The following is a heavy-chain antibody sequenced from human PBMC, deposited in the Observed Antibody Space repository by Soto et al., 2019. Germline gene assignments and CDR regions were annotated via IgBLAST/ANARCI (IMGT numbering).Heavy chain of an antibody. Sequence: QVQLQQWGAGLLKPSETLSLTCAVYGGSVSGYYWSWIRQPPGKGLEWIGEINHSGSTNYNPSLKSRVTISVDTSKNQFSLKLSSVTAADTAVYYCARASHMTTVTPFDYWGQGTLVTVSS. D-gene: IGHD4-17*01. V-gene: IGHV4-34*01. CDR3: ARASHMTTVTPFDY. J-gene: IGHJ4*02. CDR2: INHSGST. CDR1: GGSVSGYY.